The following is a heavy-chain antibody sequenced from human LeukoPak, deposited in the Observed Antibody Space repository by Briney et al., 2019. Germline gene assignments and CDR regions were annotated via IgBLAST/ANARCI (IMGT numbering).Heavy chain of an antibody. CDR3: ATNWNYDY. J-gene: IGHJ4*02. CDR1: GYTFTSYY. D-gene: IGHD1-7*01. V-gene: IGHV1-69*13. Sequence: SVKVSCKASGYTFTSYYMHWVRQAPGQGLEWMGGIIPIFGTANYAQKFQGRVTITADESTSTAYMELSSLRSEDTAVYYCATNWNYDYWGQGTLVTVSS. CDR2: IIPIFGTA.